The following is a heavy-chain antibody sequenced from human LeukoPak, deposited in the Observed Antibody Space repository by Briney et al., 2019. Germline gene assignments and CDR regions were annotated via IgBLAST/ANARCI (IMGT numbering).Heavy chain of an antibody. V-gene: IGHV1-2*02. CDR1: GYTFTGYY. CDR3: ARVSYDFWSGYANRIDY. CDR2: INPNSGGT. J-gene: IGHJ4*02. D-gene: IGHD3-3*01. Sequence: SVKVSCKASGYTFTGYYMHWVRQAPGQGLEWMGWINPNSGGTNYAQKFQGRVTMTRDTSISTAYMELSRLRSDDTAVYYCARVSYDFWSGYANRIDYWGQGTLVTVSS.